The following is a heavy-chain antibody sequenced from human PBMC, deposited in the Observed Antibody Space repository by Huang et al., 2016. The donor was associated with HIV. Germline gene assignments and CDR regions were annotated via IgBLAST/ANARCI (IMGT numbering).Heavy chain of an antibody. D-gene: IGHD3-10*01. Sequence: EVQLVESGGGFVQPGGSLRLSCTTFGFTFSDYSLNWVRQAPGKVLEWVSYITGGSNIIYYADSVKDRFTISRDNAKNSLYLQMDSLRDEDTAVYYCARDLSGPYAGTYWGQGTLVTVSS. CDR3: ARDLSGPYAGTY. CDR1: GFTFSDYS. CDR2: ITGGSNII. J-gene: IGHJ4*02. V-gene: IGHV3-48*02.